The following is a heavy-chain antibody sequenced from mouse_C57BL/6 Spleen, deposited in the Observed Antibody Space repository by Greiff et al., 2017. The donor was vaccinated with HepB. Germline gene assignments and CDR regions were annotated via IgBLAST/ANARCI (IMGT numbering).Heavy chain of an antibody. CDR3: ARQDYSNYDWYFDV. CDR1: GFTFSDYG. CDR2: ISNLAYSI. D-gene: IGHD2-5*01. Sequence: EVQGVESGGGLVQPGGSLKLSCAASGFTFSDYGMAWVRQAPRKGPEWVAFISNLAYSIYYADTVTGRFTISRENAKNTLYLEMSSLRSEDTAMYYCARQDYSNYDWYFDVWGTGTTVTVSS. J-gene: IGHJ1*03. V-gene: IGHV5-15*01.